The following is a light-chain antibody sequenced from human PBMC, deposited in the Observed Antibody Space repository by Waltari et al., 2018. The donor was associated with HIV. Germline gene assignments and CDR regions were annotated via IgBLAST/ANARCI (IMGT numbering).Light chain of an antibody. CDR3: QYYGTSPTS. CDR2: DSS. CDR1: QSVSRNY. J-gene: IGKJ2*01. V-gene: IGKV3-20*01. Sequence: GERATLSCRASQSVSRNYSAWYQQTPGQAPRLLIYDSSTRATGIPDRFSASGSGTDFTLTINRLEPEDFALYFCQYYGTSPTSFGQGTKLEIK.